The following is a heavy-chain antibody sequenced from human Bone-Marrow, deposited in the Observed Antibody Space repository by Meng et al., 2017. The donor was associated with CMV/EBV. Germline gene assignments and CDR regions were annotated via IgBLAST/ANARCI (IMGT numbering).Heavy chain of an antibody. D-gene: IGHD6-6*01. CDR3: AREGIAARSVPYYYYGMDV. J-gene: IGHJ6*02. CDR1: GFTFSSYA. Sequence: GESLKISCAASGFTFSSYAMHWVRQAPGKGLEWVAVISYDGSNKYYADSVKGRFTISRDNSKNTLYLQMNSLRAEDTAVYYCAREGIAARSVPYYYYGMDVCGQGTTVTASS. CDR2: ISYDGSNK. V-gene: IGHV3-30-3*01.